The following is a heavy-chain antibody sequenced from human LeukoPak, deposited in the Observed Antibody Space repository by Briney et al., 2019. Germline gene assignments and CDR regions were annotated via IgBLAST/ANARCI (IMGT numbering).Heavy chain of an antibody. D-gene: IGHD5-18*01. CDR2: INPNSGGT. CDR1: GYTFTGYY. J-gene: IGHJ3*02. CDR3: ARDGAQLWVDAIDI. Sequence: GESLKISCKGSGYTFTGYYMHWVRQAPGQGLEWMGWINPNSGGTNYAQKFQGRVTMTRDTSISTAYMELSRLRSDDTAVYYCARDGAQLWVDAIDIWGQGTMVTVSS. V-gene: IGHV1-2*02.